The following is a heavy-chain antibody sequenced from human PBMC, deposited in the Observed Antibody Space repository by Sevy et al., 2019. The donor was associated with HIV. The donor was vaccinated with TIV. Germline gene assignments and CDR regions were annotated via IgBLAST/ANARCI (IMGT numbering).Heavy chain of an antibody. CDR1: GASISGYY. CDR3: ARASPNYYYGMDV. Sequence: SETLSLTCTVSGASISGYYLSWIRQPPGKGLEWIGYIFYSRSTHYSPSLKSRVTISVDTSKNQFSLRLSSMTAADTAVYYCARASPNYYYGMDVWGQGTTVTVSS. J-gene: IGHJ6*02. V-gene: IGHV4-59*01. CDR2: IFYSRST.